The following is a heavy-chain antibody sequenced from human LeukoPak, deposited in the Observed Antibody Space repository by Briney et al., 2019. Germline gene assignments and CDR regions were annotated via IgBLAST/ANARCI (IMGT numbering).Heavy chain of an antibody. Sequence: GGSLRLSCAASGFTSSNAWMNWVRQAPGKGLEWVSSISSSSSYIYYADSVKGRFTISRDNAKNSLYLQMNSLRAEDTAVYYCARVGATVNDAFDIWGQGTMVTVSP. CDR3: ARVGATVNDAFDI. V-gene: IGHV3-21*01. D-gene: IGHD1-26*01. J-gene: IGHJ3*02. CDR2: ISSSSSYI. CDR1: GFTSSNAW.